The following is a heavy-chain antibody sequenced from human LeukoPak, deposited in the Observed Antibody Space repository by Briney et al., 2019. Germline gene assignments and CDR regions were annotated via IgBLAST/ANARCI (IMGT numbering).Heavy chain of an antibody. CDR1: GGSISSGSYY. CDR3: ARELGYCSGGSCYGNWFDP. V-gene: IGHV4-39*07. Sequence: PSETLSLTCTVSGGSISSGSYYWGWIRQPPGKGLEWIGSIYYSGSTYYNPSLKSRVTISVDTSKNQFSLKLSSVTAADTAVYYCARELGYCSGGSCYGNWFDPWGQGTLVTVSS. CDR2: IYYSGST. D-gene: IGHD2-15*01. J-gene: IGHJ5*02.